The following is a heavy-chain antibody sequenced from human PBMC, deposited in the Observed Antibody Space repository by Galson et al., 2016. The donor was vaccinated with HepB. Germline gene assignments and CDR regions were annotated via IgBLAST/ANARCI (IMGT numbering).Heavy chain of an antibody. CDR3: ARGYNLWSSFDAFGF. J-gene: IGHJ3*01. Sequence: SVKVSCKASGYTFTAYYMHWVRQAPGQGLEWLGWINPNSGGTNYAQKFQGWVTMTTDTSKTTAYMDLSRLKSDDTAVYYCARGYNLWSSFDAFGFRGQGTMVTVSS. V-gene: IGHV1-2*04. D-gene: IGHD4/OR15-4a*01. CDR2: INPNSGGT. CDR1: GYTFTAYY.